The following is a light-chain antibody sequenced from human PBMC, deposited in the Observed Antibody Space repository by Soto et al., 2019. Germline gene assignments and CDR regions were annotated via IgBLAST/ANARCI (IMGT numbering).Light chain of an antibody. CDR3: AAWDDSLNGLV. V-gene: IGLV1-44*01. J-gene: IGLJ1*01. CDR1: SSNIGSNT. Sequence: QSVLTQPPSASGTPGQRVTISCSGSSSNIGSNTVNWYQQLPGTAPKLLIYNNNHRPSGVPDRFSGSKSGTSASLAISGLQSEYEADYYCAAWDDSLNGLVFGTGTKLTVL. CDR2: NNN.